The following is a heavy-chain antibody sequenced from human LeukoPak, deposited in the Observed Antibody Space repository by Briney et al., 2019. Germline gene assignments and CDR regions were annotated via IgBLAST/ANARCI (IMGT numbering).Heavy chain of an antibody. CDR2: IIPSFGAA. D-gene: IGHD1-26*01. V-gene: IGHV1-69*01. CDR3: AREGDGGGAGPTNWFDP. CDR1: GSTISTYS. Sequence: GASVKISCKASGSTISTYSFSWVRQAPGQGLEWMGGIIPSFGAANYAQKFQGRVTITADESTSTVYMKLTSLKSEDTAVYYCAREGDGGGAGPTNWFDPWGQGTLVTVSS. J-gene: IGHJ5*02.